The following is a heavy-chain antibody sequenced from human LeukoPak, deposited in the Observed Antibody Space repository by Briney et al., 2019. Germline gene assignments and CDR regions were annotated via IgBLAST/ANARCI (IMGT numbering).Heavy chain of an antibody. Sequence: GGSLRLSCTASGFPYGDYALNWVRQAPGKGLEWVGFIRSKAYGATTEYAASVKGRFTISRDDSTSIAYLQMDSLKTEDTAVYYCTRSIAVVGTLGYWSQGTLVTVSS. J-gene: IGHJ4*02. D-gene: IGHD6-19*01. CDR1: GFPYGDYA. CDR2: IRSKAYGATT. CDR3: TRSIAVVGTLGY. V-gene: IGHV3-49*04.